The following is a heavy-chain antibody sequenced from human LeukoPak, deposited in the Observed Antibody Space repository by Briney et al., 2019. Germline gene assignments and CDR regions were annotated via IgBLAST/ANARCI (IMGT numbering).Heavy chain of an antibody. CDR3: ARSPVASRWYYFDY. J-gene: IGHJ4*02. CDR1: GFTFDDYA. D-gene: IGHD6-13*01. Sequence: GGSLTLSCAASGFTFDDYALHGVRQTPERGLECVARISWNSGSIGYADSVKGRFTISRDNAKNSLYLQMNSLRAEDTAFYYCARSPVASRWYYFDYWGQGTLVTVSS. V-gene: IGHV3-9*01. CDR2: ISWNSGSI.